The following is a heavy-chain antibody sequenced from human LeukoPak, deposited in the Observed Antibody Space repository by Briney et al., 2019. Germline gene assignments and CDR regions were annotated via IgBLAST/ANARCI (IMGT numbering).Heavy chain of an antibody. J-gene: IGHJ4*02. Sequence: KPSETLSLTCAVCDFPISRGFYWAWIRQSPGKGLEWIGIIFYTGVTYYNPSLKSRVTLSVDTSKNQFSLNVASVTAADTAVYYCARDRGGRSGYASGDYDFWGQGILVTVSS. CDR2: IFYTGVT. CDR3: ARDRGGRSGYASGDYDF. V-gene: IGHV4-38-2*02. CDR1: DFPISRGFY. D-gene: IGHD3-22*01.